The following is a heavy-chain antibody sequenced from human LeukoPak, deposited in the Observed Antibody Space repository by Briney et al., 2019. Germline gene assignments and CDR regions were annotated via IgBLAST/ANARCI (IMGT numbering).Heavy chain of an antibody. V-gene: IGHV5-51*01. Sequence: GESLKISCKGSGYSFTSYWIGWVRQMPGKGLEWMGIIYPGDSDTRYSPSFQGQVTISADKSISTAYLQWSSLKASDIAMYYCARPYGSGSYYNGPGYWGQGTLVTVSS. CDR3: ARPYGSGSYYNGPGY. CDR1: GYSFTSYW. J-gene: IGHJ4*02. CDR2: IYPGDSDT. D-gene: IGHD3-10*01.